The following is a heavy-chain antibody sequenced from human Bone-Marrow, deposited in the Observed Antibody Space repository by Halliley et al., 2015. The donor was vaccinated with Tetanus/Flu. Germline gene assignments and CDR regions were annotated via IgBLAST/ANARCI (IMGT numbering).Heavy chain of an antibody. CDR1: GLTFNSAW. CDR3: TSPGDFFDY. Sequence: SLRLSCAASGLTFNSAWMSWVRQAPGKGLEWVGLIKTKTDGGTIDYAAPVKGRFIISRDDSKNMLFLQMNSLKIEDTAVYYCTSPGDFFDYWGQGTLVTVSS. D-gene: IGHD3-10*01. CDR2: IKTKTDGGTI. J-gene: IGHJ4*02. V-gene: IGHV3-15*01.